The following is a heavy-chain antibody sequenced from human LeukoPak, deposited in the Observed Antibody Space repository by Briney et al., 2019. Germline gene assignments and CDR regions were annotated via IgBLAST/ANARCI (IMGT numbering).Heavy chain of an antibody. V-gene: IGHV3-21*01. D-gene: IGHD3-3*01. CDR1: GFTFSDYT. Sequence: GGSLRLSCAASGFTFSDYTMNWVRQAPGKGLEWVSSISSSSTYIYYADSVEGRFTISRDNAKNSLYLQVNSLRAEDTAVYYCARANSGYYDFWSGYSLLDYMDVWGKGTTVTVSS. CDR2: ISSSSTYI. CDR3: ARANSGYYDFWSGYSLLDYMDV. J-gene: IGHJ6*03.